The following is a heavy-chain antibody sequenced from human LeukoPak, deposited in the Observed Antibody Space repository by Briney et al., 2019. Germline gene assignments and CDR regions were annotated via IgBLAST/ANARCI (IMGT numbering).Heavy chain of an antibody. J-gene: IGHJ5*02. V-gene: IGHV4-30-2*01. CDR1: TDSVSSGGHY. D-gene: IGHD4-17*01. Sequence: SETLSLTCSVSTDSVSSGGHYWSWIRQPPGKGLEWIGFIHHTGSTSYNPSLKSRVTMSVDRSRNSFSLRLTSVTAADTAVYYCARNVAGDFGDYLGYLDPWGQGILVTVSS. CDR3: ARNVAGDFGDYLGYLDP. CDR2: IHHTGST.